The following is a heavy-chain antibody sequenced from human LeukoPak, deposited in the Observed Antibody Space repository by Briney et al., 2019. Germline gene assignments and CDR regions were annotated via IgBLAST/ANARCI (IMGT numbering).Heavy chain of an antibody. Sequence: PSETLSLTCAVYGGSFSGYYWSWIRQPPGKGLEWIGEINHSGSTNYNPSLKSRVTISVDTSKNQFSLKLSSVTAADTAVYYCARGWKRDGYNLGFDYWGQGTPVTVSS. CDR3: ARGWKRDGYNLGFDY. D-gene: IGHD5-24*01. J-gene: IGHJ4*02. CDR1: GGSFSGYY. CDR2: INHSGST. V-gene: IGHV4-34*01.